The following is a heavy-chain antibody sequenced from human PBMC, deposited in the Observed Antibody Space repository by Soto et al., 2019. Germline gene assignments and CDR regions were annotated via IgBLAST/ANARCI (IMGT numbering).Heavy chain of an antibody. CDR1: GGSISSGGYA. CDR2: IYHSGST. J-gene: IGHJ4*02. V-gene: IGHV4-30-2*01. D-gene: IGHD6-19*01. Sequence: QLQLQESGSGLVKPSQTLSLTCDVSGGSISSGGYAWSWIRQPPGKGLEWIGYIYHSGSTYYNPSLKSRVTISVDRSKNQFSLKLSSVSAADTAVYYCARAGGLGAVAVDYWGQGTLVTVSS. CDR3: ARAGGLGAVAVDY.